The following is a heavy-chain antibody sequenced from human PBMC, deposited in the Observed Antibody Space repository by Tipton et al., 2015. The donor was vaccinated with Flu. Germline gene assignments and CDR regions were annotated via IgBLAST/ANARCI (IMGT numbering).Heavy chain of an antibody. D-gene: IGHD3-10*01. Sequence: TLSLTCTVSGGSISSYYWSWIRQPPGKGLEWIGRMYAGGNTKYNPSLKSRVTMSVDTSKNQFSLRLTSVTAADTAVYYCARGSGSGTEMTFYVWGPGTVVTVSS. CDR3: ARGSGSGTEMTFYV. V-gene: IGHV4-4*07. J-gene: IGHJ4*02. CDR1: GGSISSYY. CDR2: MYAGGNT.